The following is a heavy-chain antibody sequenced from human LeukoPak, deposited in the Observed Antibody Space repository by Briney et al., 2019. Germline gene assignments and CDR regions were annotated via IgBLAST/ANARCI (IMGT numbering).Heavy chain of an antibody. V-gene: IGHV3-74*01. CDR2: ISADGSST. J-gene: IGHJ4*02. CDR1: GFTFNYW. Sequence: GGSLRLSCTGTGFTFNYWMHWVRQAPGKGLVWVSRISADGSSTFYADSVKGRFTISRDNAKNTLYLQMNSLRAEDTAVYYCTRGYSGYGNFDCWGQGTMVTVSS. CDR3: TRGYSGYGNFDC. D-gene: IGHD5-12*01.